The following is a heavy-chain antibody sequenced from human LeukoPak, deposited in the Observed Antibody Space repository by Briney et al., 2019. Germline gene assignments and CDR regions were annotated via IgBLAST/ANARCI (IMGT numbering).Heavy chain of an antibody. CDR1: GDSVSSNSAA. CDR2: TYYRSKLFF. CDR3: ARTQPAGVGNWFDP. Sequence: TSQTLSLTCALSGDSVSSNSAAWNWIRQSPSRGLEWLGRTYYRSKLFFDYAVSVKSRITINPDTSKNQFSLQLNSVTPEDTAVYYCARTQPAGVGNWFDPWGQGTLVTVSS. J-gene: IGHJ5*02. D-gene: IGHD2-2*01. V-gene: IGHV6-1*01.